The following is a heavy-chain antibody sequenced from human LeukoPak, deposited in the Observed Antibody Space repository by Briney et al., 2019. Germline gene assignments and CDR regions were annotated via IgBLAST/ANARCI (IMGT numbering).Heavy chain of an antibody. CDR2: INHSGST. CDR3: ARDVNVNPRRSANYYYHMDL. J-gene: IGHJ6*03. D-gene: IGHD6-19*01. Sequence: SETLSLTCAVYGGSFSGYYWSWIRQPPGKGLEWIGDINHSGSTNYNPSLKSRVTISVDTSKNQFSLKLSSVTAPDTEVYYCARDVNVNPRRSANYYYHMDLWGKGTAVTVSS. CDR1: GGSFSGYY. V-gene: IGHV4-34*01.